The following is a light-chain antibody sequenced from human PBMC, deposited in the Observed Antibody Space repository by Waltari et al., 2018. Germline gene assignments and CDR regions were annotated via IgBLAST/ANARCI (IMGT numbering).Light chain of an antibody. CDR1: QSISSN. V-gene: IGKV3-15*01. Sequence: ETVMMQSPATLSVSPGERATLSCRASQSISSNLAWYQQKPGQAPRLLIYGAFTRATDIPARFSGSGSGTEFTLTISSLQSEDFAVYYCQQYNDWPRTFGQGTKVEIK. J-gene: IGKJ1*01. CDR3: QQYNDWPRT. CDR2: GAF.